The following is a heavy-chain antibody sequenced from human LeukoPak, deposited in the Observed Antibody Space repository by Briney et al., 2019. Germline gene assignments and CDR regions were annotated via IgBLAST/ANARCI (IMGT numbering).Heavy chain of an antibody. CDR2: IKQDGNEI. D-gene: IGHD3-3*01. V-gene: IGHV3-7*01. Sequence: PGGSLRPSCPDSGCTFSSHWMSWVRQAPGKGLEWVGNIKQDGNEIYYLDSVKGRLTISRDNAKNSLYLQMNSLRVEDTAVYYCATIEAVRFHYWGQGTLVTVSS. J-gene: IGHJ4*02. CDR1: GCTFSSHW. CDR3: ATIEAVRFHY.